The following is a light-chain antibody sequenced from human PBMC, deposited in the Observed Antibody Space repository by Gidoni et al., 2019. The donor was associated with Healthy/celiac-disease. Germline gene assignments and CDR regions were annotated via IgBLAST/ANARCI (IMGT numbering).Light chain of an antibody. V-gene: IGLV3-25*03. Sequence: SYELTQPPSVSVSPGQTARITCSGDALPKQYAYWYQQKPGQAPVLVIYKDSERPSGFPERFSGSSSGTTVTLTISGVQAEDEADYYCQSADSSGTSLVVFGGGTKLTVL. CDR1: ALPKQY. CDR2: KDS. CDR3: QSADSSGTSLVV. J-gene: IGLJ2*01.